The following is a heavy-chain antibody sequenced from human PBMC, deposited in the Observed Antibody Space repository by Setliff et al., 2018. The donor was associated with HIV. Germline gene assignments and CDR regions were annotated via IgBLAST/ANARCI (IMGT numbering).Heavy chain of an antibody. CDR1: GGSISSSSYY. D-gene: IGHD3-9*01. J-gene: IGHJ3*02. CDR3: ARSPHGYFDWSHDAFDI. Sequence: SETLSLTCTVSGGSISSSSYYWGWIRQPPGKGLEWIGSIYYSGSTYYNPSLKSRVTISVDTSKNQFSLKLSSVTAADTAVYYCARSPHGYFDWSHDAFDIWGQGTMVTV. V-gene: IGHV4-39*07. CDR2: IYYSGST.